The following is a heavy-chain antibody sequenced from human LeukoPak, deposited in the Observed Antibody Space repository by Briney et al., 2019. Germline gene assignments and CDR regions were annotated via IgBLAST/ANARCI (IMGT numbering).Heavy chain of an antibody. CDR1: GFTFSSYG. Sequence: PGGSLRLSCAVFGFTFSSYGMHWVRQAPGKGLEWVTFIRHDGSNIYYIDSVKGRFTISRDNSKNTLYLQMNSLKPEDTAVYYRAKQVSGFLEWSSDYYYMDVWGKGTTVTVSS. CDR2: IRHDGSNI. D-gene: IGHD3-3*01. V-gene: IGHV3-30*02. CDR3: AKQVSGFLEWSSDYYYMDV. J-gene: IGHJ6*03.